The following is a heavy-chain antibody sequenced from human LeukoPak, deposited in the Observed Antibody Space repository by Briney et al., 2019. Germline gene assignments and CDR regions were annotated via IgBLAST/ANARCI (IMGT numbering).Heavy chain of an antibody. Sequence: PSETLSLTCAVYGGSFSGYYWSWIRQPPGKGLEWIGEINHSGSTNYNPSLKSRVTISVDTSKNQFSLKLSSVTAADTAVYYCARHSMVRGVIGGYYFDYWGQGTLVTVSS. V-gene: IGHV4-34*01. J-gene: IGHJ4*02. D-gene: IGHD3-10*01. CDR1: GGSFSGYY. CDR2: INHSGST. CDR3: ARHSMVRGVIGGYYFDY.